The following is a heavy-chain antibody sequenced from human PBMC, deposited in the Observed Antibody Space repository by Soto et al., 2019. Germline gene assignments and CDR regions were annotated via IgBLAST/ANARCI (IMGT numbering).Heavy chain of an antibody. CDR1: GFTFTSSA. J-gene: IGHJ2*01. CDR2: LDAGSGNT. D-gene: IGHD2-21*01. CDR3: ARDQGIPYCGGDCYSDWYFDL. Sequence: ASVKVSCKASGFTFTSSAVQWVRQARGQSLEWIGWLDAGSGNTKYPQKFQDRVTITRDTSASTAYMFLSSLRSEDTAVYYCARDQGIPYCGGDCYSDWYFDLWGRGTLVTVSS. V-gene: IGHV1-3*01.